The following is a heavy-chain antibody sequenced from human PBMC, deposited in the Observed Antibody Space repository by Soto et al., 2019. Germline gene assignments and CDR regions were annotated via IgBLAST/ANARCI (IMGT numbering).Heavy chain of an antibody. CDR3: AMWGIAAAGTNYYYYGMDV. Sequence: ASVKVSCKVSGYTLTELSMHWVRQAPGKGLEWMGGFDPEDGETIYAQKFQGRVTMTEDTSTDTAYMELSSLRSEDTAVYYCAMWGIAAAGTNYYYYGMDVWGQGTTVTVSS. CDR2: FDPEDGET. V-gene: IGHV1-24*01. J-gene: IGHJ6*02. D-gene: IGHD6-13*01. CDR1: GYTLTELS.